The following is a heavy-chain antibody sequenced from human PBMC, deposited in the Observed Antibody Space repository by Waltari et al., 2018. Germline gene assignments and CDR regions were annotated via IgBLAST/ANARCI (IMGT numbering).Heavy chain of an antibody. CDR2: IYHSGST. V-gene: IGHV4-38-2*02. CDR3: ARDLSHYDSSGYYGY. CDR1: GYSISRGYY. D-gene: IGHD3-22*01. J-gene: IGHJ4*02. Sequence: QVQLQESGPGLVKPSETLSLTCAVSGYSISRGYYWGRIRQPPRMGRARTGSIYHSGSTYYNPSRKSRVTISVDTSKNQFSLKLSSVTAADTAVYYCARDLSHYDSSGYYGYWGQGTLVTVSS.